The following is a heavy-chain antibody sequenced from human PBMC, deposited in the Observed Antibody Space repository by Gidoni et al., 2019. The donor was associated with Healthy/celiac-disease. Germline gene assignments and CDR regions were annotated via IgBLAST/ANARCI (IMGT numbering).Heavy chain of an antibody. V-gene: IGHV3-23*01. CDR2: IIGSGGST. J-gene: IGHJ5*02. CDR1: GFTFSSYA. D-gene: IGHD6-19*01. Sequence: EVQLLESGGGLVQPGGSLRLSCAASGFTFSSYAMSWVRQAPGKGLEWVSAIIGSGGSTYYADSVTGRFTISRDNSKNTLYLQMNSLRAEDTAVYYCAKDRRAVAGPANWFDPWGQGTLVTVSS. CDR3: AKDRRAVAGPANWFDP.